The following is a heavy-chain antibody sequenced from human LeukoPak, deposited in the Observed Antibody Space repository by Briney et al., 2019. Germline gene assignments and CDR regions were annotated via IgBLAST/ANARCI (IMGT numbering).Heavy chain of an antibody. J-gene: IGHJ4*02. Sequence: SETPSLTCAVSGGSFRGYYWCWIRQPPRKGLEWIGEINHSVSTNYNPSLMSRVTKSVDTSKNQFSLRLSSVTAADTAVYYCARGEGFGELISPVDYWGQGTLVTVSS. D-gene: IGHD3-10*01. CDR2: INHSVST. V-gene: IGHV4-34*01. CDR3: ARGEGFGELISPVDY. CDR1: GGSFRGYY.